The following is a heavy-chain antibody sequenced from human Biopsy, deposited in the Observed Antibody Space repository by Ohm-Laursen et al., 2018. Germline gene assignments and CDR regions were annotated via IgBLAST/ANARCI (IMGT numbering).Heavy chain of an antibody. V-gene: IGHV1-8*01. D-gene: IGHD2/OR15-2a*01. CDR2: MNPISGNT. Sequence: SVKVSCKAFGYTFTTYDITWVRQATGQGPEWMGWMNPISGNTGYAHKFRGRVTMTSDSSISTAYLEVSSLTFEDTAVYYCARAVRYRLLSDPWGQGTLVTVSS. J-gene: IGHJ5*02. CDR1: GYTFTTYD. CDR3: ARAVRYRLLSDP.